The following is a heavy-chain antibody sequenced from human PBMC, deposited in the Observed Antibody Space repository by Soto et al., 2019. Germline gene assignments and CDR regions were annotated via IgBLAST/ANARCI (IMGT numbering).Heavy chain of an antibody. V-gene: IGHV3-49*03. J-gene: IGHJ4*02. Sequence: GGSLRLSCTASGFTFGDYSMSWFRQAPGKGLEWVGFIRSKAYGGTTEYAASVKGRFTISRDDSKSIAYLQMNSLKTEDTAVYYCTRSEYSGYDSDYYDSSGPRPPFDYWGQGTLVTVSS. CDR1: GFTFGDYS. D-gene: IGHD3-22*01. CDR3: TRSEYSGYDSDYYDSSGPRPPFDY. CDR2: IRSKAYGGTT.